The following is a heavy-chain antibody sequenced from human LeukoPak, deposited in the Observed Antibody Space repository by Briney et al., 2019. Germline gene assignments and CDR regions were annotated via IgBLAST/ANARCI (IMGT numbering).Heavy chain of an antibody. Sequence: PGGSLRLSCAASGFTFSRYWMSWMRQAPGKGLEWVANIKYDGNEEYYVDSVKGRFTISRDNAKNSLYLQLNSLRVEDTVVYYCKSGGAAPGSFDYWGQGTLVTVSP. V-gene: IGHV3-7*01. J-gene: IGHJ4*02. CDR1: GFTFSRYW. CDR3: KSGGAAPGSFDY. CDR2: IKYDGNEE. D-gene: IGHD1-1*01.